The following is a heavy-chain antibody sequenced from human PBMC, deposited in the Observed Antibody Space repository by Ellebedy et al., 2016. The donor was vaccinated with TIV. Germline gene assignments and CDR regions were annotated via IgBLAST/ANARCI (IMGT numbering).Heavy chain of an antibody. Sequence: SETLSLXXSVSGGSISSGRFYWNWIRQPAGKGLEWIGNIYYTGSTSYSPSLTGRVTISIDTPKNQFSLKVTSVTAADTAVYYCAREFRYDFWRGPLDHWGQGTTVTVSS. V-gene: IGHV4-61*10. J-gene: IGHJ4*02. CDR3: AREFRYDFWRGPLDH. CDR1: GGSISSGRFY. D-gene: IGHD3-3*01. CDR2: IYYTGST.